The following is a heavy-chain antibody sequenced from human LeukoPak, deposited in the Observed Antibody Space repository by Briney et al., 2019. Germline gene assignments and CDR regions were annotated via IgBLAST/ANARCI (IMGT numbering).Heavy chain of an antibody. CDR3: AKASWVSTTDAVR. CDR2: IVASSGST. Sequence: GGSLRLSCAASGFSISNSAMSWVRQAPGKGLEWVSLIVASSGSTFYADSVKGRFTLYSDSSRNTVYFQLNNLRVEDTAIYYCAKASWVSTTDAVRWGQGTLVTVSS. V-gene: IGHV3-23*01. CDR1: GFSISNSA. D-gene: IGHD1-14*01. J-gene: IGHJ4*02.